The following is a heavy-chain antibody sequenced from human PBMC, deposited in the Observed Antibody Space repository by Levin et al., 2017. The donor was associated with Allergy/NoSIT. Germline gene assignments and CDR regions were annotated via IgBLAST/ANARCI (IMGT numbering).Heavy chain of an antibody. V-gene: IGHV3-33*01. CDR2: IWNDGSNK. CDR1: GFTFSSYG. CDR3: ARWGTIVGILGGAFDA. Sequence: GGSLRLSCAASGFTFSSYGMHWVRQAPGKGLEWVAVIWNDGSNKYYAGSVKGRFTMSRDNSENTLYLQMNSLRAEDTAVYFCARWGTIVGILGGAFDAWGQGTMVTVSS. J-gene: IGHJ3*01. D-gene: IGHD1-26*01.